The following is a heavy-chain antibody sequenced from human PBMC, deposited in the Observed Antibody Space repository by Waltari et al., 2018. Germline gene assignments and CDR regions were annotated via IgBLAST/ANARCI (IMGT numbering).Heavy chain of an antibody. Sequence: QVQLQESGPGLVKPSETLSLTCTVSGGSISSYYWSWIRQPPGKGLEWIGYIYYSGSTNYNPSLKSRVTISVDTSKNQFSLKLSSVTAADTAVYYCARDRFFVGATTYYYGMDVWGQGTTVTVSS. D-gene: IGHD1-26*01. CDR1: GGSISSYY. CDR3: ARDRFFVGATTYYYGMDV. CDR2: IYYSGST. V-gene: IGHV4-59*01. J-gene: IGHJ6*02.